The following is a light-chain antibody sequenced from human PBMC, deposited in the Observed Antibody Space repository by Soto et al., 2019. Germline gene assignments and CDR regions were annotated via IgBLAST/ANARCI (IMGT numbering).Light chain of an antibody. Sequence: QAVVTQEPSLTVSPGGTVTLTCTSSTGAVTSGYYPTWFQQKPGQGTRALIYDTSNKHSWTPARFSGSLLGGNAALTLSGVQPEDEAEYYCLLYYGGAYVFGTGTKLTVL. CDR2: DTS. CDR3: LLYYGGAYV. CDR1: TGAVTSGYY. V-gene: IGLV7-43*01. J-gene: IGLJ1*01.